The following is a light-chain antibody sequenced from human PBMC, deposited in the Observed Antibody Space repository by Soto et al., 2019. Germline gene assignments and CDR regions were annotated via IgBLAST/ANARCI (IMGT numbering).Light chain of an antibody. CDR3: QQYGSSPGT. CDR1: QRVSSNY. V-gene: IGKV3-20*01. J-gene: IGKJ1*01. Sequence: EIVMTQTPATLAVSPGERHTLCCRASQRVSSNYLAWYQEKPGQAHRXXIYDASTRATGIPDRFGGSGSGTDLTITISRLEPEDFDVYDCQQYGSSPGTFGQGTKVDIK. CDR2: DAS.